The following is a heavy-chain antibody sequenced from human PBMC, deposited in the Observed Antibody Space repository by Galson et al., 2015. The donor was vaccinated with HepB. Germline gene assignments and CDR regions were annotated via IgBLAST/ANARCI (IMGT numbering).Heavy chain of an antibody. CDR2: IYYSGST. V-gene: IGHV4-59*01. D-gene: IGHD2-15*01. Sequence: LSLTCTVSGGSIRSYYWSWIRQPPGKGLEWIGYIYYSGSTNYNPSLKSRVTISVDTSKNQFSLKLSSVTAADTAVYYCAREGGGSDAFDIWGQGTMVTVSS. CDR1: GGSIRSYY. CDR3: AREGGGSDAFDI. J-gene: IGHJ3*02.